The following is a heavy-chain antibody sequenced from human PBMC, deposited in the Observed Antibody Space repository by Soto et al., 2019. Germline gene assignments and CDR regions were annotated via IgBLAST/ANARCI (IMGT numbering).Heavy chain of an antibody. J-gene: IGHJ6*02. D-gene: IGHD3-3*01. CDR2: IDWDDDK. Sequence: SGPTLVNPTQTLTLTCTFSGFSLSTSGMCVSWIRQPPGKALEWLARIDWDDDKYYSTSLKTRLTISKDTSKNQVVLTMTNMDPVDTATYYCARWITISSYYYYGMDVWGQGTTVTVSS. CDR3: ARWITISSYYYYGMDV. V-gene: IGHV2-70*11. CDR1: GFSLSTSGMC.